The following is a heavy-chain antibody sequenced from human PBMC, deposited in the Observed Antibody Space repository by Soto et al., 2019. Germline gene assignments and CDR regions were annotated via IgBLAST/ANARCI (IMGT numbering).Heavy chain of an antibody. V-gene: IGHV1-69*01. CDR2: IIPIFGTA. Sequence: AVQASCKACGGTISSYAISWGRQAPGQGLEWMGGIIPIFGTANYAQKFQGRVTITADESTSTAYMELSSLRSEDTAVYYCARDLNYYGSGSYPAHNRFARRGQGTPVTGSS. J-gene: IGHJ5*02. D-gene: IGHD3-10*01. CDR1: GGTISSYA. CDR3: ARDLNYYGSGSYPAHNRFAR.